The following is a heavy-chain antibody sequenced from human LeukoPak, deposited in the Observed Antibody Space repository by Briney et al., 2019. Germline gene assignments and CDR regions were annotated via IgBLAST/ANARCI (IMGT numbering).Heavy chain of an antibody. D-gene: IGHD2-21*02. CDR2: IYSGGST. CDR1: GFTVSSNY. V-gene: IGHV3-53*01. CDR3: ARGHLAYCGGDCYH. Sequence: PGGSLRLSCAASGFTVSSNYMSWVRQAPGKGLEWVSVIYSGGSTYYADSVKGRFTISRDNSKNTLYLQMNSLRAEDTAVYYCARGHLAYCGGDCYHWGQGTLVTVSS. J-gene: IGHJ4*02.